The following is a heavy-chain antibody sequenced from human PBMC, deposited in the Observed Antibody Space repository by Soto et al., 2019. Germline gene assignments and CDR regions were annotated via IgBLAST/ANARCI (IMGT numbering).Heavy chain of an antibody. Sequence: GGSLRLSCAASGFTSSSYWMTWVRQAPGKGLEWVANIAQDGSEKHYVDSVKGRFTISRDNGKNSLSLQMNSLRAEDTAVYYCARGTELRYCTSSSCPGLDVWGQGTTVTVSS. J-gene: IGHJ6*02. CDR2: IAQDGSEK. V-gene: IGHV3-7*03. CDR1: GFTSSSYW. D-gene: IGHD2-2*01. CDR3: ARGTELRYCTSSSCPGLDV.